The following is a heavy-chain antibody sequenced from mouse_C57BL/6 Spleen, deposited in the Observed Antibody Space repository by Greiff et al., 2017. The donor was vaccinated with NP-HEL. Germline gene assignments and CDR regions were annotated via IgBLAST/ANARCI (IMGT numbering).Heavy chain of an antibody. CDR2: IYPGDGDT. J-gene: IGHJ3*01. CDR1: GYAFSSYW. CDR3: ARSYYGNQFAY. V-gene: IGHV1-80*01. Sequence: QVQLKESGAELVKPGASVKISCKASGYAFSSYWMNWVKQRPGKGLEWIGQIYPGDGDTNYNGKFKGKATLTADKSSSTAYMQLSSLTSEDSAVYFCARSYYGNQFAYWGQGTLVTVSA. D-gene: IGHD2-10*01.